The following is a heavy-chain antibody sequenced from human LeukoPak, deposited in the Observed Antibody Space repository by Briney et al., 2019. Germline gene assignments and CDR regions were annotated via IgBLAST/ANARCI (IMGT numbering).Heavy chain of an antibody. Sequence: GGSLRLSCAVSGFTVSGNHVTWVRQAPGKGLAWVSTIYNTGTTNYADSVKGRFTISRDNSKDTLYLQMDSLRAEDTAVFYCARELLGEGPDAFDVWGQGTIVTVSS. CDR1: GFTVSGNH. CDR2: IYNTGTT. V-gene: IGHV3-53*01. D-gene: IGHD3-16*01. CDR3: ARELLGEGPDAFDV. J-gene: IGHJ3*01.